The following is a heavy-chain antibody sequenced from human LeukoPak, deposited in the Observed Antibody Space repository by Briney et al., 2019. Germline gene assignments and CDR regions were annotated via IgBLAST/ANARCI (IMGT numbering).Heavy chain of an antibody. CDR2: VIYIGST. J-gene: IGHJ4*02. CDR1: GDSINIHHHF. Sequence: SQTLSLTCTVAGDSINIHHHFWGWIRQHPGKGLEWIGYVIYIGSTFYNPSLKSRVTISLDTSKNQISLNLTTVTAADTAVYYCARGGGNFDFDSWGQGSLVTVSS. CDR3: ARGGGNFDFDS. V-gene: IGHV4-31*03. D-gene: IGHD4-23*01.